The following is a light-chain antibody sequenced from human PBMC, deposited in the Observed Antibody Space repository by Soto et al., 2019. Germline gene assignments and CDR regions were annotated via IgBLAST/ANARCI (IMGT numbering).Light chain of an antibody. Sequence: DIQMTQSPSSLSASVGDRVTITCRASQSNSSYLNWYQQKPGKAPKLLIYAASSLQSGVPSRFSGSGSGTDFTLTISSLQPEDFATYYCKQSYSTPPWTFGQGTKVEIK. CDR3: KQSYSTPPWT. CDR1: QSNSSY. CDR2: AAS. V-gene: IGKV1-39*01. J-gene: IGKJ1*01.